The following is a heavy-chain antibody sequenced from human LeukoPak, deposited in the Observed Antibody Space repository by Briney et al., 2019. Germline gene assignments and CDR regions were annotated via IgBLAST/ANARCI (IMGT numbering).Heavy chain of an antibody. CDR2: IWYDGSNK. CDR1: GFIFSNYG. CDR3: ARDGYSYGMVFDY. D-gene: IGHD5-18*01. J-gene: IGHJ4*02. Sequence: GGSLRLSCAASGFIFSNYGMHWVRQAPGKGLEWVAVIWYDGSNKYYADSVKGRFTISRDNSKNAVYLQMNSLRAEDTAVYYCARDGYSYGMVFDYWGLGTLVTVSS. V-gene: IGHV3-33*01.